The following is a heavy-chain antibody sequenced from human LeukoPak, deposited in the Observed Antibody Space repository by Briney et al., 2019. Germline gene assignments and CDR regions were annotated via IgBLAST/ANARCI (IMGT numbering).Heavy chain of an antibody. CDR2: ISYDGSNK. Sequence: PGGSLRLSCAASGFTFSSYGMHWVRQAPGKGLVWVAVISYDGSNKYYADSVKGRFTISRDNSKNTLYLQMNSLRAEDTAVYYCAKDHGVDIVATYGVYGNWFDPWGQGTLVTVSS. CDR3: AKDHGVDIVATYGVYGNWFDP. D-gene: IGHD5-12*01. CDR1: GFTFSSYG. J-gene: IGHJ5*02. V-gene: IGHV3-30*18.